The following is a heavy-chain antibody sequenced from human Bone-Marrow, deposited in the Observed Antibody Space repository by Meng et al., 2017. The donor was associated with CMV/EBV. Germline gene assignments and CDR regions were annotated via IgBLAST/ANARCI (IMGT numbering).Heavy chain of an antibody. Sequence: GESLKISCAASGFTCSSYCMHWVRQAPGKGLVWVSRINSDGSSTSYADSVKGRFTISRDNAKNTLYLQMNSLRAEDTALYYCARGGYCSSTSCPYYYYYYGMDVWGQGTTVTFSS. V-gene: IGHV3-74*01. D-gene: IGHD2-2*01. CDR1: GFTCSSYC. CDR2: INSDGSST. J-gene: IGHJ6*02. CDR3: ARGGYCSSTSCPYYYYYYGMDV.